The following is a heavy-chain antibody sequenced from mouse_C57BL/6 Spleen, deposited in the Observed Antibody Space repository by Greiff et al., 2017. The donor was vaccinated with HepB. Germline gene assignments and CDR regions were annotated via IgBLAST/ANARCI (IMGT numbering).Heavy chain of an antibody. D-gene: IGHD1-1*01. CDR1: GYTFTGSW. CDR2: ILPGSGST. J-gene: IGHJ2*01. Sequence: QLQQSGAELMKPGASVKLSCKATGYTFTGSWIEWVKQRPGHGLEWIGEILPGSGSTNYNEKFKGKATFTADTSSNTAYMQLSSLTTEDSAIYYCARGTTVNRKSYFDYWGQGTTLTVSS. V-gene: IGHV1-9*01. CDR3: ARGTTVNRKSYFDY.